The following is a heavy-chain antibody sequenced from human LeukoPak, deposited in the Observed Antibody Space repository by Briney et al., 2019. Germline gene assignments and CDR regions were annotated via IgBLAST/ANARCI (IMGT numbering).Heavy chain of an antibody. Sequence: GGSLRLSCAASGFTFSSYSMNWVRQAPGKGLEWVSSISSSSSYIYYADSVKGRSTISRDNAKISLYLQMNSLRAEDTAVYYCARAPNYDILTGYYEVDVWGQGTTVTVSS. CDR1: GFTFSSYS. CDR3: ARAPNYDILTGYYEVDV. J-gene: IGHJ6*02. D-gene: IGHD3-9*01. V-gene: IGHV3-21*01. CDR2: ISSSSSYI.